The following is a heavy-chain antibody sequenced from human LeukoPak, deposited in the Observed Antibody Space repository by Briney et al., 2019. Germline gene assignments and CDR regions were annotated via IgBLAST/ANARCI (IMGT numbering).Heavy chain of an antibody. D-gene: IGHD2-15*01. J-gene: IGHJ6*03. CDR1: GFTFSSYA. CDR3: AKSDCSGGSFYPLFYYMDV. Sequence: GGSLRLSCAASGFTFSSYAMSWVRQAPGKGLEWVSAISGSGGSTYYADSGKGRFTISRDNSKNTLYLQMNSLRAEDTAVYYCAKSDCSGGSFYPLFYYMDVWGKGTTVTVSS. V-gene: IGHV3-23*01. CDR2: ISGSGGST.